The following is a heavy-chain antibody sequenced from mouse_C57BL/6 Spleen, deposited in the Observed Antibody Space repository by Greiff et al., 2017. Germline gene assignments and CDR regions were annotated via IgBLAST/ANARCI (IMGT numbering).Heavy chain of an antibody. CDR1: GFTFSDYG. J-gene: IGHJ2*01. D-gene: IGHD1-1*01. V-gene: IGHV5-17*01. CDR2: ISSGSSTL. CDR3: ARLLRSYFDY. Sequence: DVKLVESGGGLVKPGGSLKLSCAASGFTFSDYGMHWVRQAPEKGLEWVAYISSGSSTLYYADTVKGRFTISRDNAKNTLFLQMTSLRSEDTAMYYCARLLRSYFDYWGQGTTLTVSS.